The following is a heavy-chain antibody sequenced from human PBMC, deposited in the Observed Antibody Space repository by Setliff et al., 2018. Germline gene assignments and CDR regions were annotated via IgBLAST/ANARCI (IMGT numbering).Heavy chain of an antibody. J-gene: IGHJ5*02. CDR3: ARGYAARVGFGNWFDP. D-gene: IGHD6-6*01. Sequence: SETLSLTCTVSGGSISTTNYFWGWIRQPPGGGLEWIGILYYTGATSYNPSLKSRVTISVDTPNNQFSLKLSSVTAADTAVFYCARGYAARVGFGNWFDPWGQGTLVTVS. CDR2: LYYTGAT. CDR1: GGSISTTNYF. V-gene: IGHV4-39*07.